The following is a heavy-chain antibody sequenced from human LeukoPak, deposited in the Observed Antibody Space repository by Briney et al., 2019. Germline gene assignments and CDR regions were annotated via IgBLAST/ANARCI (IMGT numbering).Heavy chain of an antibody. D-gene: IGHD3-9*01. CDR2: ISYDGSNK. J-gene: IGHJ4*02. CDR1: GFTFSSYA. CDR3: ARLGSGDWLLYPHFDY. V-gene: IGHV3-30-3*01. Sequence: GGSLRLSCAASGFTFSSYAMHWVRQAPGKGLEWVAVISYDGSNKYYADSGKGRFTISRDNSKNTLYLQMNSLRAEDTAVYYCARLGSGDWLLYPHFDYWGQGTLVTVSS.